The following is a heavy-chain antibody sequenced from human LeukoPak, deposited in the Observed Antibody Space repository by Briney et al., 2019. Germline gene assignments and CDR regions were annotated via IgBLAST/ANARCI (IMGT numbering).Heavy chain of an antibody. CDR2: INPNSGGT. Sequence: ASVKVSCKASGYTFSGYYMHWVRQAPGQGLEWMGWINPNSGGTNYAQKFQGWVTMTRDTSISTAYMELSRLRSDDTAVYYCARSVSISPMFDYWGQGTLIPVSS. D-gene: IGHD2-21*01. CDR1: GYTFSGYY. J-gene: IGHJ4*02. V-gene: IGHV1-2*04. CDR3: ARSVSISPMFDY.